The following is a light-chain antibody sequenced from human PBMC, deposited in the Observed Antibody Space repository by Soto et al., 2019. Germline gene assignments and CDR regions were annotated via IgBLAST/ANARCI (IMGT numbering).Light chain of an antibody. Sequence: EIVLTQSPGTLSWSPGERATLSCRASQSVRSSYLAWYQQKPGQAPRLLISGASSRATGIPDRFSGSGSGTDFTLNISILEHEAFAVYYCQQSGSSLLTFGGGNKVESK. CDR1: QSVRSSY. CDR2: GAS. J-gene: IGKJ4*01. V-gene: IGKV3-20*01. CDR3: QQSGSSLLT.